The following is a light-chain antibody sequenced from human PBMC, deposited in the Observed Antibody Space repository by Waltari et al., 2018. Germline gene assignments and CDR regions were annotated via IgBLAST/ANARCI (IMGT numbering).Light chain of an antibody. CDR3: QQYYSTPPIT. Sequence: DIVLTQSPDSLAVSLGERATINCKSRPSVLYSSTNKNYLAWYQQKPGQPPKLLIYWASTRESGVPDRFSGSGSGADFTLTISSLQAEDVAVYYCQQYYSTPPITFGQGTRLEIK. J-gene: IGKJ5*01. V-gene: IGKV4-1*01. CDR1: PSVLYSSTNKNY. CDR2: WAS.